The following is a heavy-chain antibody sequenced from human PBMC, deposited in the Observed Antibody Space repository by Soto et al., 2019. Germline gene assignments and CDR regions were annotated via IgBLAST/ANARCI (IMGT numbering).Heavy chain of an antibody. CDR1: GYPFSKYG. CDR3: ATSYDSGFDP. D-gene: IGHD5-12*01. V-gene: IGHV1-18*04. CDR2: IKPDNGDT. J-gene: IGHJ5*02. Sequence: QLQLVESGAEVERPGASVRVSCKAYGYPFSKYGISWIRQAPGQGLEWMGWIKPDNGDTNYAQKFQGRVTMTTDPSSTTAYMELRSLRSDDTAVYYCATSYDSGFDPWGQGTLVSVSS.